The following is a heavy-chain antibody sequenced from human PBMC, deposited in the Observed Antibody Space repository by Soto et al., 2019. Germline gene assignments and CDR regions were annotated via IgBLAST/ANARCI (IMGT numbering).Heavy chain of an antibody. J-gene: IGHJ4*02. CDR2: IYSGGST. CDR3: ARVVGSSSSYFDY. V-gene: IGHV3-53*01. CDR1: GFTVSSNY. Sequence: GGSLRLSCAASGFTVSSNYMSWVRQAPGKGLEWVSVIYSGGSTYYADSVKGRFTISRDNSKNTLYLQMNSLRAEDTAVYDCARVVGSSSSYFDYWGQGTLVTVSS. D-gene: IGHD6-6*01.